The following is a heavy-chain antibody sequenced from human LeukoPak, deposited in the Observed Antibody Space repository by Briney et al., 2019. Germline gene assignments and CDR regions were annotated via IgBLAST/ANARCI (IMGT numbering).Heavy chain of an antibody. V-gene: IGHV1-69*04. D-gene: IGHD2-2*01. Sequence: SVKVSCKASGGTFSSYAISWVRQAPGQGLEWMGRIIPILGIANYAQKFRGRVTITADKSTSTAYMELSSLRSEDTAVYYCARALRRGLLPGNSGWGQGTLVTVSS. CDR1: GGTFSSYA. CDR3: ARALRRGLLPGNSG. J-gene: IGHJ4*02. CDR2: IIPILGIA.